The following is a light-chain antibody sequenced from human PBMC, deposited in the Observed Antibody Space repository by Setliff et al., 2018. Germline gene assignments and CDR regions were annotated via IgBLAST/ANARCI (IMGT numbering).Light chain of an antibody. V-gene: IGLV2-14*01. Sequence: QSALTQPASVSGSPGQSITISCTGTSSDVGDYKYVSWYQQLPGKAPKLIIFEVSNRPSGIPNRFSGSKSGNTASLSISGLQAEDDADYYCSSYTSLSTRVFGTGTKVTVL. CDR3: SSYTSLSTRV. CDR2: EVS. J-gene: IGLJ1*01. CDR1: SSDVGDYKY.